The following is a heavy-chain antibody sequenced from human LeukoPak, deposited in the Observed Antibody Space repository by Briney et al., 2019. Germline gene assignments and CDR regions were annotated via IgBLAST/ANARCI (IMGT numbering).Heavy chain of an antibody. D-gene: IGHD6-6*01. CDR2: FYTSGST. V-gene: IGHV4-61*02. CDR3: AREVIAAHNWFDP. Sequence: SETLSLTCTVSGGSIRSGSYSWSWIRQPAGKGLEWIGRFYTSGSTNYNPSLKSRVTISADTSNNQFSLKLSSVTAVDTAVYYCAREVIAAHNWFDPWGQGTLVTVSS. CDR1: GGSIRSGSYS. J-gene: IGHJ5*02.